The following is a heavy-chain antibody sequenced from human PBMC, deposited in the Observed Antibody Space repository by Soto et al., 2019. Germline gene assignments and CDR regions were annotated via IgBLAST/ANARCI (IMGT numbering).Heavy chain of an antibody. CDR1: GFSHSTSGVG. V-gene: IGHV2-5*02. J-gene: IGHJ4*02. Sequence: SGPTPVNPTQTLTLTCTFSGFSHSTSGVGVGWIRQPPGKALEWLALIYWDDDKRYSPSLKSRLTITKDTSKNQVVLTMTNMEPVDTATYFCVHSPLDSSGYTFAYWGQGTLVPVSS. CDR2: IYWDDDK. D-gene: IGHD3-22*01. CDR3: VHSPLDSSGYTFAY.